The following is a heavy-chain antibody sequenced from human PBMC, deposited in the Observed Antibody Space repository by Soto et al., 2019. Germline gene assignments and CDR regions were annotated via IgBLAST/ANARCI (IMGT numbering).Heavy chain of an antibody. CDR3: ASPIGGVVKNSYGMDV. D-gene: IGHD3-3*01. CDR2: INTNTGNP. CDR1: GYTFTSYA. Sequence: ASVKVSCKASGYTFTSYAMNWVRQAPGQGLEWMGWINTNTGNPTYAQGFTGRFVFSLDTSVSTAYLQICSLKAEDTAVYYCASPIGGVVKNSYGMDVWGQGTTVTVSS. V-gene: IGHV7-4-1*01. J-gene: IGHJ6*02.